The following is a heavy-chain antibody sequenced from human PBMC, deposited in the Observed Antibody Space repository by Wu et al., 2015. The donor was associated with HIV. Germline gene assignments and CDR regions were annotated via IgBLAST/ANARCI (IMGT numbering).Heavy chain of an antibody. CDR3: AKGPLDCSGGSCYRNGWYFDL. CDR2: IIPIFGTA. Sequence: QVQLVQSGAEVKKPGSSVKVSCKASGGTFSSYAISWVRQAPGQGLEWMGGIIPIFGTANYAQKFQGRVTITTDESTSTAYMELSSLRSEDTAVYYCAKGPLDCSGGSCYRNGWYFDLWGRGTLVTVSS. J-gene: IGHJ2*01. CDR1: GGTFSSYA. D-gene: IGHD2-15*01. V-gene: IGHV1-69*05.